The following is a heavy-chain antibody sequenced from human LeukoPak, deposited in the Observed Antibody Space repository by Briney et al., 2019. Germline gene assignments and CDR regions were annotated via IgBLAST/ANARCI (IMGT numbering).Heavy chain of an antibody. D-gene: IGHD6-19*01. CDR3: ARGGIAVAGTFNYYYYMDV. V-gene: IGHV4-34*01. CDR1: GGSFSGYY. Sequence: SETLSLTCAVYGGSFSGYYWSWIRQPPGKGLEWIGEINHSGSTNYNPSLKSRVTISVDTSKNQFSLKLSSVTAADTAVYYYARGGIAVAGTFNYYYYMDVWGKGTTVTVSS. J-gene: IGHJ6*03. CDR2: INHSGST.